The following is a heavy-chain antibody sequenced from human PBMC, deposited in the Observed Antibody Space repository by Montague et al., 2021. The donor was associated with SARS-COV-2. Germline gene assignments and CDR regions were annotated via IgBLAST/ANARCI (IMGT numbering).Heavy chain of an antibody. V-gene: IGHV3-30*04. D-gene: IGHD2-15*01. CDR2: ISYDGTDE. CDR3: ASPPAGNDSDPYFYSGLDD. CDR1: GFNFNRYA. Sequence: SLRLSCAASGFNFNRYAMDWVRQAPGKGLEWVAVISYDGTDEDYADSVKGRFTISRDNSKNTLSLQMNSLRAENTATYYCASPPAGNDSDPYFYSGLDDWGQGTTVTVSS. J-gene: IGHJ6*02.